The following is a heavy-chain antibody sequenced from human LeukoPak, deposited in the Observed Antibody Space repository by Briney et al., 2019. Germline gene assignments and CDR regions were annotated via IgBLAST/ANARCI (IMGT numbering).Heavy chain of an antibody. D-gene: IGHD6-19*01. J-gene: IGHJ3*01. Sequence: GESLKLSCQASGYSSSTYWIRWVRQMPGKGPECMWITYPGDSDTRYSPSFQGHVTISADKSISTAYLQWSSLKASDTAMYFCARQAYSSGHDAFDFWGQGTMVTVSS. CDR2: TYPGDSDT. CDR1: GYSSSTYW. V-gene: IGHV5-51*01. CDR3: ARQAYSSGHDAFDF.